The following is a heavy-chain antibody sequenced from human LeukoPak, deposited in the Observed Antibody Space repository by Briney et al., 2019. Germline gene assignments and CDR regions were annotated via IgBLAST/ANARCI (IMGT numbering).Heavy chain of an antibody. Sequence: SETLSLTCAVYGGSFSGYYWSWIRQPPGKGLEWIGEINHSGSTNHNPSLKSRVTISVDTSKNQFSLKLSSVTAADTAVYYCARGAGVLMVYAIRYYMDVWGKGTTVTVSS. J-gene: IGHJ6*03. CDR1: GGSFSGYY. D-gene: IGHD2-8*01. V-gene: IGHV4-34*01. CDR3: ARGAGVLMVYAIRYYMDV. CDR2: INHSGST.